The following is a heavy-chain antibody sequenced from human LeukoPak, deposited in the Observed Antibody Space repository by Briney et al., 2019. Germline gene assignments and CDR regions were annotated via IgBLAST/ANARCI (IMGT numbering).Heavy chain of an antibody. CDR3: ASEDSPLLYYDY. CDR2: LSAYNGNT. Sequence: GASVKVSCKASGYTFTSYGISWVRQAPGQGGEWMGWLSAYNGNTNYPQKLQGRVTMTTDTSTSTAYMELRSLRSDDTAVYHCASEDSPLLYYDYWGQGTLVTVSS. D-gene: IGHD2-2*02. CDR1: GYTFTSYG. V-gene: IGHV1-18*01. J-gene: IGHJ4*02.